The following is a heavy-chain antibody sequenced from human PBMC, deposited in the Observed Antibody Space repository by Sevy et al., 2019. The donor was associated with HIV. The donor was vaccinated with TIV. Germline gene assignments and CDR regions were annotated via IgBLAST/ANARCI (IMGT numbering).Heavy chain of an antibody. CDR1: GFTVSRYS. J-gene: IGHJ3*02. CDR2: ISSSSSYI. D-gene: IGHD2-2*01. CDR3: ARWVHCSSTSCYAGNAFDI. Sequence: GGSLRLSCAASGFTVSRYSMNWVRQAPGKGLEWVSSISSSSSYIYYADSVKGRFTISRDNAKNSLYLQMNSLRAEDTAVYYCARWVHCSSTSCYAGNAFDIWGQGTMVTVSS. V-gene: IGHV3-21*01.